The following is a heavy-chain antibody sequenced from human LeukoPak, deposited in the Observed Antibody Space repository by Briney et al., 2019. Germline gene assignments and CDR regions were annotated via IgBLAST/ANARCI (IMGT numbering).Heavy chain of an antibody. CDR2: IWYDGSNK. Sequence: GGSLRLSCAASGFTFSSYGMHWVRQAPGKGLEWVAVIWYDGSNKYYADSVKGRFTISRDNSKNTLYLQMNSLRAEDTAVYYCARDPKQLGCFDYWGQGTLVTVSS. CDR3: ARDPKQLGCFDY. V-gene: IGHV3-33*01. CDR1: GFTFSSYG. D-gene: IGHD6-6*01. J-gene: IGHJ4*02.